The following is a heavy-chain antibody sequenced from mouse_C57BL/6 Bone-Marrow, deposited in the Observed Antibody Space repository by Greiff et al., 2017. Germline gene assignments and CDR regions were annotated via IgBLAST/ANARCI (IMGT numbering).Heavy chain of an antibody. CDR1: GYTFTSYG. CDR2: IYPRSGNT. CDR3: ARPLRYSKAWFAY. V-gene: IGHV1-81*01. D-gene: IGHD2-5*01. J-gene: IGHJ3*01. Sequence: QVHVKQSGAELARPGASVKLSCKASGYTFTSYGISWVKQRTGQGLEWIGEIYPRSGNTYYNEKFKGKATLTADKSSSTAYMELRSLTSEDSAVYFCARPLRYSKAWFAYWGQGTLVTVSA.